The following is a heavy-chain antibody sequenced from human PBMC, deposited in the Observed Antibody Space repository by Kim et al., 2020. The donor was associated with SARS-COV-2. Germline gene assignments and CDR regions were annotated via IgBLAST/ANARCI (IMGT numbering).Heavy chain of an antibody. Sequence: SQTLSLTCAISGDSVSSNSAAWNWIRQSPSRGLEWLGRTYYRSKWYNEYAVSVKSRITINPDTSKNRFSLQLNSVTPEDTAVYYCARFVLRGDPEVDYWGQGTLVTVSS. J-gene: IGHJ4*02. CDR3: ARFVLRGDPEVDY. D-gene: IGHD7-27*01. CDR1: GDSVSSNSAA. V-gene: IGHV6-1*01. CDR2: TYYRSKWYN.